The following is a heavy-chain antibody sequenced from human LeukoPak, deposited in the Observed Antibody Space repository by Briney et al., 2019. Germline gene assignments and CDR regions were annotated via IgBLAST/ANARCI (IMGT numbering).Heavy chain of an antibody. J-gene: IGHJ4*02. CDR3: ANYYDSSGSPGKGDY. CDR2: ISYDGSNK. CDR1: GFTFSSYG. D-gene: IGHD3-22*01. Sequence: PGRSLRLSCAASGFTFSSYGMHWVRQAPGKGLEWVAVISYDGSNKYYAGSVKGRFTISRDNSKNTLYLQMNSLRAEDTAVYYCANYYDSSGSPGKGDYWGQGTLVTVSS. V-gene: IGHV3-30*18.